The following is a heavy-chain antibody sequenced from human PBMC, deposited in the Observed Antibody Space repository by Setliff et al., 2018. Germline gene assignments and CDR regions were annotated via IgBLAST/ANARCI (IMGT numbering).Heavy chain of an antibody. V-gene: IGHV3-30-3*02. CDR2: ISYDGSNK. Sequence: SLRLSCAASGFTFSSYAMHWVRQAPGKGLEWVAVISYDGSNKYYADSVKGRFTISRDNSKNTLYLQMNSLRAEDTAVYYCAKDAGLMSSGYYPLYFDYWGQGTLVTVSS. CDR3: AKDAGLMSSGYYPLYFDY. CDR1: GFTFSSYA. D-gene: IGHD3-22*01. J-gene: IGHJ4*02.